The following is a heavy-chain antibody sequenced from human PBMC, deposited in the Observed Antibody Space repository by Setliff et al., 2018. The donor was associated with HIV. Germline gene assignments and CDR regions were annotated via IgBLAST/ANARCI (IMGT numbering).Heavy chain of an antibody. D-gene: IGHD3-3*01. CDR1: GFTFSTYW. Sequence: GGSLRLSCAASGFTFSTYWMSWVRQAPGKGLEWVSSISSSSSYIYYADSVKGRFTISRDNAKNSLYLQMNSLRAEDTAVYYCARDVSWRVRTYIDYWGQGALVTVSS. CDR2: ISSSSSYI. V-gene: IGHV3-21*01. CDR3: ARDVSWRVRTYIDY. J-gene: IGHJ4*02.